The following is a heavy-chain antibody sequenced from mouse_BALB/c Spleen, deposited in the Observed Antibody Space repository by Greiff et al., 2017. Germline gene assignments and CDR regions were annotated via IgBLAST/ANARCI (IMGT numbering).Heavy chain of an antibody. CDR1: GYTFTNYW. V-gene: IGHV1-63*02. CDR3: ARLHGNYDY. J-gene: IGHJ2*01. CDR2: IYPGGGYT. Sequence: QVHVKQSGAELVRPGTSVKISCKASGYTFTNYWLGWVKQRPGHGLEWIGDIYPGGGYTNYNEKFKGKATLTADTSSSTAYMQLSSLTSEDSAVYFCARLHGNYDYWGQGTTLTVSS. D-gene: IGHD2-1*01.